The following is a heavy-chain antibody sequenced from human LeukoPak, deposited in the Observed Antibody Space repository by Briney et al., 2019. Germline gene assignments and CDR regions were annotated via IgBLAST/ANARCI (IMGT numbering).Heavy chain of an antibody. D-gene: IGHD4-17*01. CDR2: ISYDGSNK. CDR1: GFTFSSYG. CDR3: ARELLRGAFDI. V-gene: IGHV3-30*03. J-gene: IGHJ3*02. Sequence: GGSLRLSCAASGFTFSSYGMHWVRQAPGKGLEWVAVISYDGSNKYYADSVKGQFTISRDNSKNTLYLQMNSLRAEDTAVYYCARELLRGAFDIWGQGTMVTVSS.